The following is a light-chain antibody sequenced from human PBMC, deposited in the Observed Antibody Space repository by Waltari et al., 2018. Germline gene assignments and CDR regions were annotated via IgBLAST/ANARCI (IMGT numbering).Light chain of an antibody. Sequence: QSVLTQPPSVSAAPGQKVTIPCSGSRSNLGNYYVSWYHQLPGAAPKLLIYDNNKRPSGIPDRFSASKSGTSATLGITGLQIGDEADYYCATWDNSLTDVVFGGGTKLTVL. CDR1: RSNLGNYY. CDR2: DNN. J-gene: IGLJ3*02. CDR3: ATWDNSLTDVV. V-gene: IGLV1-51*01.